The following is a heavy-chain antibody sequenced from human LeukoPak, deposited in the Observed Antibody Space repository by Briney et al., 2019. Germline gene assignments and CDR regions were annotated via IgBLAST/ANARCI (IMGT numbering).Heavy chain of an antibody. D-gene: IGHD5-24*01. Sequence: GGTLRLSCAASGFTFSSYGRHCVRHPPGKGLQWVAFIRYDGSNKYYTDSVKSRFSIPRDNSKNKLYLQLNSLSAEDTAVYYCARVLVEMATIHAFDIWGQGTMVTVSS. J-gene: IGHJ3*02. CDR3: ARVLVEMATIHAFDI. CDR1: GFTFSSYG. V-gene: IGHV3-30*02. CDR2: IRYDGSNK.